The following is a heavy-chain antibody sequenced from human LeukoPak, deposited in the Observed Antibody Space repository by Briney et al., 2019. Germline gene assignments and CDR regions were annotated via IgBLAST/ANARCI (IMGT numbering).Heavy chain of an antibody. CDR3: ASGRGIAARAYYFDY. CDR1: GGSFSGYY. D-gene: IGHD6-6*01. Sequence: PSETLSLTCAVYGGSFSGYYWSWIRQPPGKGLEWIGEINHSGSTNYNPSLKSRVTISVDTSKNQFSLKLSSVTAADTAVYYCASGRGIAARAYYFDYWGQGTLVTVSS. CDR2: INHSGST. J-gene: IGHJ4*02. V-gene: IGHV4-34*01.